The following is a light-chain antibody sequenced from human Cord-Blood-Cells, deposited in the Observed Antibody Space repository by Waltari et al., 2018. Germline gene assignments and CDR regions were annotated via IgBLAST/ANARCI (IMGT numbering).Light chain of an antibody. Sequence: DIQMSQSPSSLSASVGDRVTITCRASQSISSYLNWYQQKPGKAPKLLIYAASSLQSGVPARFSGSGSGTDFTLTISSLQTEDFATYYCQQSYSTPYTFGQGTKLEIK. CDR1: QSISSY. J-gene: IGKJ2*01. CDR2: AAS. V-gene: IGKV1-39*01. CDR3: QQSYSTPYT.